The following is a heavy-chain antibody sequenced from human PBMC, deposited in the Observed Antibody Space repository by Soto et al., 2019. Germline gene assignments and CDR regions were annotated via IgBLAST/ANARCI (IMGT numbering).Heavy chain of an antibody. CDR3: VEGGVAPN. J-gene: IGHJ4*02. CDR2: ISYDGSNK. Sequence: GGSLRLSCASSGFTFSSYGMHWVRQAPGKGLEWVAVISYDGSNKYYADSVKGRFTISRDNSKNTLYLQMNSLRAEDTAVYYCVEGGVAPNWGQGTLVTVSS. V-gene: IGHV3-30*03. CDR1: GFTFSSYG. D-gene: IGHD3-3*01.